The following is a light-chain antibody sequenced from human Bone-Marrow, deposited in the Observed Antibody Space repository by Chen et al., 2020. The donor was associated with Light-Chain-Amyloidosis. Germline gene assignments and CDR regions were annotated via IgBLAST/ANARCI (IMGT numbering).Light chain of an antibody. V-gene: IGLV2-23*02. CDR1: SSDVGGYDI. CDR3: CASSGGSYPYG. J-gene: IGLJ1*01. CDR2: EVT. Sequence: QSALTQPASVTGSPGQSITISCTGTSSDVGGYDIVSWYRQHPGKAPKLLIFEVTTRPSGVSPLFPASTSGNTTSLTSSGLRTEDSADSYCCASSGGSYPYGCGRGPKFTVL.